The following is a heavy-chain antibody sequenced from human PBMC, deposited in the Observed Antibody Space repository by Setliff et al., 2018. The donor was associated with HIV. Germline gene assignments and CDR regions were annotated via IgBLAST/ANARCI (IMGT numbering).Heavy chain of an antibody. Sequence: GGSLRLSCAASGFRFRSYWMSWVRQAPGKGLESVANVKQDGTETLYVDSVKGRFTISRDNANNLVYLQMNSLRVEDTAVYYCARDYLYYNLYNGSPVYSMDVWGQGTTVTVS. D-gene: IGHD3-3*01. J-gene: IGHJ6*02. CDR2: VKQDGTET. CDR3: ARDYLYYNLYNGSPVYSMDV. V-gene: IGHV3-7*01. CDR1: GFRFRSYW.